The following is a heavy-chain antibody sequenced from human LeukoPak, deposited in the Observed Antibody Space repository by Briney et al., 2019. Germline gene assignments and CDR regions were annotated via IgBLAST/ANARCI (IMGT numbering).Heavy chain of an antibody. D-gene: IGHD3-22*01. Sequence: SETLSLTCTVSGDSISSYYWSWIRQFPGKGLEWIGYIHYSGSTNYNPSLQSRVTMSTDTPKKQFFMKLTSVTAADTAVYYCARTSSSGYFYIDYWGQGTLVTVSS. CDR3: ARTSSSGYFYIDY. CDR1: GDSISSYY. V-gene: IGHV4-59*01. CDR2: IHYSGST. J-gene: IGHJ4*02.